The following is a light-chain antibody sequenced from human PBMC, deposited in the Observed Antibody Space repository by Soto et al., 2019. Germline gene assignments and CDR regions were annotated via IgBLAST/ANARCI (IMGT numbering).Light chain of an antibody. J-gene: IGKJ1*01. CDR2: GAS. Sequence: EIVMTQSPATLSVSPGERATLSCRASQSVGSNLAWYQQKPGQAPRLLIYGASTRATGIPARFSGSGSGTEVNLTIRSLQSEDFAIYFCQQYNNWPPDRTFGQGTKVEIK. V-gene: IGKV3-15*01. CDR3: QQYNNWPPDRT. CDR1: QSVGSN.